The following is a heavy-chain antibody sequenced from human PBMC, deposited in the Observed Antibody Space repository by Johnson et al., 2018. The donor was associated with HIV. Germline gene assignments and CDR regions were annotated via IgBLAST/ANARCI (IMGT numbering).Heavy chain of an antibody. Sequence: SGFTVSSNYMSWVRQAPGKGLEWVSVIYSGGSTYYADSVKGRFTISRDNSKNTLYLQMNSLRAEDTAVYYCARDHSRDEAFDIWGQWTMVTVSS. CDR2: IYSGGST. CDR1: GFTVSSNY. D-gene: IGHD5-24*01. J-gene: IGHJ3*02. V-gene: IGHV3-66*01. CDR3: ARDHSRDEAFDI.